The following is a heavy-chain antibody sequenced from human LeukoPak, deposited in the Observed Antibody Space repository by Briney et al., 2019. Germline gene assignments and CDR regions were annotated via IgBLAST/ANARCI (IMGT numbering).Heavy chain of an antibody. J-gene: IGHJ3*02. CDR1: GFTFSSYS. D-gene: IGHD2-2*02. Sequence: GGSLRLSCAASGFTFSSYSMNWVRQAPGKGLEWVSSISSSSSYIYYADSVKGRFTISRDNAKNSLYLQMNSLRAKDTAVYYCARLSPIDAFDTWGQGTMVTVSS. CDR2: ISSSSSYI. V-gene: IGHV3-21*01. CDR3: ARLSPIDAFDT.